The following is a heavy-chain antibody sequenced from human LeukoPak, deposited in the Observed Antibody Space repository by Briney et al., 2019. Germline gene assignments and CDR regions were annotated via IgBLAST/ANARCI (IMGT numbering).Heavy chain of an antibody. CDR1: GGSFSSYY. Sequence: KPSETLSLTCAVYGGSFSSYYWSWIRQPPGKGLEWIGYIYYSGSTNYNPSLKSRVTISVDTSKNQFSLKLSSVTAADTAVYYCARDLGANGYFDYWGQGTLVTVSS. J-gene: IGHJ4*02. D-gene: IGHD3-16*01. V-gene: IGHV4-59*01. CDR3: ARDLGANGYFDY. CDR2: IYYSGST.